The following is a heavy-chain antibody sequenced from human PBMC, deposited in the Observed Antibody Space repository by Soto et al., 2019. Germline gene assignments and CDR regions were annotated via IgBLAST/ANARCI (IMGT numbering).Heavy chain of an antibody. CDR3: ARVGDCSGGSCYFNWFDP. CDR1: GLTFSRYT. V-gene: IGHV1-69*02. Sequence: SVTLYRKDSGLTFSRYTIGWVLQAPEQGLEWMGRIIPILGIANYAQKFQGRVTITADKSTSTAYMELSSLRSEDTAVYYCARVGDCSGGSCYFNWFDPWGQGILVTVSS. CDR2: IIPILGIA. J-gene: IGHJ5*02. D-gene: IGHD2-15*01.